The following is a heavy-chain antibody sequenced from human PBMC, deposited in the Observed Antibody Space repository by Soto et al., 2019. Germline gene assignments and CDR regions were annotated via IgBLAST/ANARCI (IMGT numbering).Heavy chain of an antibody. Sequence: EVQLVESGGGLVQPGGSLRLSCAASGFTVSSNYMSWVRQAPGKGLEWVSVIYSGGSTYYADSVKGRFPISRDNSKNTLYSQIISLKAAARAVYYCARMGDSSGYSGWFDPWGQGTLVTVSS. D-gene: IGHD3-22*01. V-gene: IGHV3-66*01. CDR3: ARMGDSSGYSGWFDP. J-gene: IGHJ5*02. CDR1: GFTVSSNY. CDR2: IYSGGST.